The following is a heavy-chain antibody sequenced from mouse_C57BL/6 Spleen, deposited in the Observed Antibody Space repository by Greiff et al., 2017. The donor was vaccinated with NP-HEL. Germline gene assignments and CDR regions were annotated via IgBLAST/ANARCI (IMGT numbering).Heavy chain of an antibody. J-gene: IGHJ2*01. CDR3: AISPSYYYGSSSDYFDY. V-gene: IGHV1-74*01. CDR1: GYTFTSYW. D-gene: IGHD1-1*01. CDR2: IHPSDSDT. Sequence: QVQLQQPGAELVKPGASVKVSCKASGYTFTSYWMHWVKQRPGQGLEWIGRIHPSDSDTNYNQKFKGKDTLTVDKSSSTAYMQLSSLTSEDSAVYYCAISPSYYYGSSSDYFDYWGQGTTLTVSS.